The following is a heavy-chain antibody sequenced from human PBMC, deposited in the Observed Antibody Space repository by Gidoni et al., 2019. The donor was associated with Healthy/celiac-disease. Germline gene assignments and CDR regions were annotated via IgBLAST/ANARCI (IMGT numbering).Heavy chain of an antibody. D-gene: IGHD4-17*01. Sequence: EVQLVESGGGLVQPGGSLRLSCAAYGFTFSSYEMNWVRQAPGKGLECVSYISSSGSTIYYADSVKGRFTISRDNAKNSLYLQMNSLRAEDTAVYYCARGGATPWGVPTTVARGDYWGQGTLVTVSS. J-gene: IGHJ4*02. CDR1: GFTFSSYE. V-gene: IGHV3-48*03. CDR3: ARGGATPWGVPTTVARGDY. CDR2: ISSSGSTI.